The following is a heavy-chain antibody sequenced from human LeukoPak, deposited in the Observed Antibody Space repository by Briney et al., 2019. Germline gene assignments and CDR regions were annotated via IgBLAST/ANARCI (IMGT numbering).Heavy chain of an antibody. V-gene: IGHV1-18*01. J-gene: IGHJ5*02. CDR2: ISAYNGNT. Sequence: ASVKVSCKASGHTFTSYGISWVRQAPGQGLEWMGWISAYNGNTNYAQKLQGRVTMTTDTSTSTAYMELRSLRSDDTAVYYCARVDNYDSSGYYFWFDPWGQGTLVTVSS. CDR3: ARVDNYDSSGYYFWFDP. CDR1: GHTFTSYG. D-gene: IGHD3-22*01.